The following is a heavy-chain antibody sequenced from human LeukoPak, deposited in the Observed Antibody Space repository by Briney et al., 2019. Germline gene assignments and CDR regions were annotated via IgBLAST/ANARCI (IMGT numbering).Heavy chain of an antibody. J-gene: IGHJ6*03. CDR1: GGTFSSYT. CDR3: ARGLAVEMAPMNYYYYMDV. V-gene: IGHV1-69*02. CDR2: IIPILGIA. Sequence: SVKVSCKASGGTFSSYTISWVRQAPGHGLEWMGRIIPILGIANYAQKFQGRVTITADKSTSTAYMELSSLRSENTAVYCCARGLAVEMAPMNYYYYMDVWGKGTTVTVSS. D-gene: IGHD5-24*01.